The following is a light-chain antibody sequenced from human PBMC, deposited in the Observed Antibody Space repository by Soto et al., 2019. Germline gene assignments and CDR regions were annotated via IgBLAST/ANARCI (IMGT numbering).Light chain of an antibody. CDR1: SSDVGGYNS. V-gene: IGLV2-14*01. CDR3: SSHRSSSTLYV. J-gene: IGLJ1*01. Sequence: QSALTQPASVSGSPGQSITISCTGTSSDVGGYNSVSWYQQHPGKAPKLMIYEVSNQPSGVSDRFSGSKSGNTASLTISGLQAEDEADYYCSSHRSSSTLYVFGSGTKVTVL. CDR2: EVS.